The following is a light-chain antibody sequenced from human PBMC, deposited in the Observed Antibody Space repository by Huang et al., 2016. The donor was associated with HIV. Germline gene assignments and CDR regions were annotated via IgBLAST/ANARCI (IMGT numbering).Light chain of an antibody. CDR1: QSIDSY. CDR2: DAS. CDR3: QQYHSYPGT. Sequence: GDRVTITCRASQSIDSYLAWYQQKPGKAPKLLIYDASRLDSGVPSRFSGSGSGTEFTLTISSLQPDNFATYYCQQYHSYPGTFGQGTKVEIK. V-gene: IGKV1-5*01. J-gene: IGKJ1*01.